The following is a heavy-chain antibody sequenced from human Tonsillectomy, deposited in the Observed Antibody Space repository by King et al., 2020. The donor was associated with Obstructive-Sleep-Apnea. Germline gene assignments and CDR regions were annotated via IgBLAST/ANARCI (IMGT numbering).Heavy chain of an antibody. CDR1: GGSFSGYY. CDR2: INHSGST. D-gene: IGHD2-8*01. V-gene: IGHV4-34*01. Sequence: VQLQQWGAGLLKPSETLSLTCAVYGGSFSGYYWSWIRQPPGKGLEWSGEINHSGSTNYNPSLKSRVTISIDTSKNQFSMKLSSVTAADTSVYYCAMRVVVTNTYYYDDYGMDVWGQGTTFTVS. J-gene: IGHJ6*02. CDR3: AMRVVVTNTYYYDDYGMDV.